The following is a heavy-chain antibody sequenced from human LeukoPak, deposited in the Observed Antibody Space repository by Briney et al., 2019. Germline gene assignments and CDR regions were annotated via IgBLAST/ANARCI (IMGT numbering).Heavy chain of an antibody. D-gene: IGHD6-13*01. V-gene: IGHV1-3*01. CDR3: ARGIGYSSSSGD. Sequence: ASVKVSCKASGYTFTSYAMHWVRQAPGQRLEWMGWINAGNGNTKYSQKFQGRVTMTRNTTISTAYMELSSLRSEDTAVYYCARGIGYSSSSGDWGQGTLVTVSS. J-gene: IGHJ4*02. CDR1: GYTFTSYA. CDR2: INAGNGNT.